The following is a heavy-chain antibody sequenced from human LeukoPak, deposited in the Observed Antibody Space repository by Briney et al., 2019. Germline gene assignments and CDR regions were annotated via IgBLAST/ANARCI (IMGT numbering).Heavy chain of an antibody. V-gene: IGHV3-30*04. CDR2: ISYDGSNK. CDR1: GFTFSSYA. Sequence: GGSLRLSCAASGFTFSSYAMHWVRQAPGKGLEWVAVISYDGSNKYYADSVKGRFTISRDNSKNTLYLQMNSLRAEDTAVYYCAKAGLAAAGLDWGQGTLVTVSS. D-gene: IGHD6-13*01. CDR3: AKAGLAAAGLD. J-gene: IGHJ4*02.